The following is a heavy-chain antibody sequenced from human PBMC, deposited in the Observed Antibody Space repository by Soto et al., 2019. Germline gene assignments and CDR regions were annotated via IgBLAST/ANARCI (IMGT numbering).Heavy chain of an antibody. CDR2: VIPIFGTA. V-gene: IGHV1-69*13. Sequence: SVKVSCKASGGTFSSYAISWVRQAPGQGLEWMGGVIPIFGTANYAQKFQGRVTITADESTSTAYMELSSLRSEDTAVYYCARGDYGDYVDYYYGMDVWGQGTTVTVSS. CDR3: ARGDYGDYVDYYYGMDV. D-gene: IGHD4-17*01. CDR1: GGTFSSYA. J-gene: IGHJ6*02.